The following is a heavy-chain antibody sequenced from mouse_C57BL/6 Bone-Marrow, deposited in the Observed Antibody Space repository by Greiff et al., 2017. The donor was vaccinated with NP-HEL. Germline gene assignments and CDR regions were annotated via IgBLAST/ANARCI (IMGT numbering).Heavy chain of an antibody. CDR1: GYTFTSYW. D-gene: IGHD2-5*01. V-gene: IGHV1-55*01. CDR2: IYPGSGST. Sequence: VKLQQPGAELVKPGASVKMSCKASGYTFTSYWITWVKQRPGQGLEWIGDIYPGSGSTNYNEKFKSKATLTVDTSSSTAYMQLSSLTSEDSAVYYCARSGYSNYDYAIDYWGQGTSVTVSS. CDR3: ARSGYSNYDYAIDY. J-gene: IGHJ4*01.